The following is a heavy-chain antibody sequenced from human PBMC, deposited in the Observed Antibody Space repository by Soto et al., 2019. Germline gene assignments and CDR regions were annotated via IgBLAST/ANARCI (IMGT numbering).Heavy chain of an antibody. CDR3: ARTVGAASYFDF. V-gene: IGHV4-4*07. Sequence: QVQLQESGPGLVKPSETLSLTCNVSGGSMSRYYWSWIRQPAGKGLEWIGRVWTSGSTNYNPSLKSRVTMSIDTSNNHFSLKLNSVTAADTAVYYCARTVGAASYFDFWGQGTLVTVSS. CDR1: GGSMSRYY. J-gene: IGHJ4*02. CDR2: VWTSGST. D-gene: IGHD1-26*01.